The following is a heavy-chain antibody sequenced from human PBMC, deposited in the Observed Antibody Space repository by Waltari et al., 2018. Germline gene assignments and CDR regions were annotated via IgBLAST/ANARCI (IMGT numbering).Heavy chain of an antibody. J-gene: IGHJ4*02. CDR1: GFTFDDYA. CDR2: ISWNSGSI. CDR3: ASEGIVVVVRGGFDY. D-gene: IGHD2-15*01. V-gene: IGHV3-9*01. Sequence: EVQLVESGGGLVQPGRSLRLSCAASGFTFDDYAMHWVRQAPGKGLEWVSGISWNSGSIGYADSVKGRFTISRDNAKNSLYLQMNSLRAEDTAVYYCASEGIVVVVRGGFDYWGQGTLVTVSS.